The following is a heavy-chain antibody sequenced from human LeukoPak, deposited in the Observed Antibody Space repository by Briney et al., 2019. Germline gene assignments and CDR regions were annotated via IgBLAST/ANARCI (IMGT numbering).Heavy chain of an antibody. D-gene: IGHD1-26*01. J-gene: IGHJ4*02. Sequence: GGSLRLSCAASGFTFSSYWMHWVRQAPGKGPVWVSSLNSDGSSTTYADSVKGRFTISRDNAKNSLYLQMNSLRAEDTAVYYCASPYSGSYDLYYWGQGTLVTVSS. V-gene: IGHV3-74*01. CDR3: ASPYSGSYDLYY. CDR2: LNSDGSST. CDR1: GFTFSSYW.